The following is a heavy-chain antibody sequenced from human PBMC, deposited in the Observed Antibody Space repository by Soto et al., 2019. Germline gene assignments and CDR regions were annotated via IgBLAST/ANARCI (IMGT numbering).Heavy chain of an antibody. CDR1: GDTFSSYA. V-gene: IGHV1-69*01. CDR3: ARGVVPAANEEYYFDY. CDR2: IIPIFGTA. J-gene: IGHJ4*02. Sequence: QVQLVQSGAEVKKPGSSVKVSCKASGDTFSSYAISWVRQAPGQGLEWKGGIIPIFGTANYAQKFQGRVTITADESTSTAYMDLSSLRSEDTAVYYCARGVVPAANEEYYFDYWGQGTLVTVSS. D-gene: IGHD2-2*01.